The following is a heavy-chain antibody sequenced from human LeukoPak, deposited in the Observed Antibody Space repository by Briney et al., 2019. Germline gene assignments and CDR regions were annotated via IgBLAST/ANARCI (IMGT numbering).Heavy chain of an antibody. CDR3: AKDLLVGDSSGWYGSDY. J-gene: IGHJ4*02. V-gene: IGHV1-69*13. Sequence: SVKVSCKAPGGTFSSYAISWVRQAPGQGLEWMGRIIPIFGTANYAQRFQGRVTITADESTSTAYMELSSLRSEDTAVYYCAKDLLVGDSSGWYGSDYWGQGTLVTVSS. CDR2: IIPIFGTA. CDR1: GGTFSSYA. D-gene: IGHD6-19*01.